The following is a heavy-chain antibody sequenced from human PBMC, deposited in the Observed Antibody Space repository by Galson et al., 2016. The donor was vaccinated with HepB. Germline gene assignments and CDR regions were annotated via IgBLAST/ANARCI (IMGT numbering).Heavy chain of an antibody. CDR1: GFTFSTYV. V-gene: IGHV3-23*01. D-gene: IGHD3-10*01. CDR3: ARDPGARTGMNV. CDR2: ISGSGVNE. Sequence: SLRLSCAASGFTFSTYVMSWVRQAPGKGLEWVSAISGSGVNEHYADSVKGRFTISRDNSKNTLYLQMNSLRAEDTAVYYCARDPGARTGMNVWGQGTTVTVSS. J-gene: IGHJ6*02.